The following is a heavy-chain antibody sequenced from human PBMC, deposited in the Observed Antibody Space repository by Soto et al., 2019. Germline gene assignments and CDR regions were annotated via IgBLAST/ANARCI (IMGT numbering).Heavy chain of an antibody. J-gene: IGHJ6*02. Sequence: GASVKVSCKASGGTFSSYAISWVRQAPGQGLEWMGGIIPIFGTANYAQKFQGRVTITADESTSTAYMELSSLRSEDTAVYYCARDWICDYDSSGPCYGMDVWGQGTTVTVSS. CDR3: ARDWICDYDSSGPCYGMDV. CDR1: GGTFSSYA. V-gene: IGHV1-69*13. D-gene: IGHD3-22*01. CDR2: IIPIFGTA.